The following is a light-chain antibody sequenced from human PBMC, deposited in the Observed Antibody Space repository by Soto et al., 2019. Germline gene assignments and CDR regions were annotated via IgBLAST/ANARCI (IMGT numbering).Light chain of an antibody. Sequence: QSALTQPASVSGSPGQSITISCTGTSSDVGGYNYVSWYQQHPGKAPKLMICDVSNRPSGVCNRFSGSKSGNTASLTISGLQAEDEADYYGSSYTSTASVVFGGGTKLTVL. CDR1: SSDVGGYNY. J-gene: IGLJ2*01. V-gene: IGLV2-14*01. CDR2: DVS. CDR3: SSYTSTASVV.